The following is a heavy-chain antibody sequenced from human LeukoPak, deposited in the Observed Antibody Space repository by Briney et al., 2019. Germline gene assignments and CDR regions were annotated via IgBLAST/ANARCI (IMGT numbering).Heavy chain of an antibody. J-gene: IGHJ4*02. CDR3: ARGRLSSSGWLTAY. V-gene: IGHV3-74*01. CDR2: ISSNGGTI. CDR1: GFTFSNYW. Sequence: GGSLRLSCAASGFTFSNYWMTWVRQAPGKGLMWVSRISSNGGTITYADSVKGRFTISRDNAKTTLFLQMNGLRAEDTAVYYCARGRLSSSGWLTAYWGQGTLVSVSS. D-gene: IGHD6-25*01.